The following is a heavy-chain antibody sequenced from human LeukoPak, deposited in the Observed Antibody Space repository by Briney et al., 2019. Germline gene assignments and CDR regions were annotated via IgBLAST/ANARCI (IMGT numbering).Heavy chain of an antibody. Sequence: SETLSLTCTVSGGSISSYYWSWIRQPPGKGLEWIGYIYYSGSTNYNPSLKSRVTISVDTSKNQFSLKLSSVTAADTAVYYCARDRNMVRGYYFDYWGQGTLVTVSS. CDR1: GGSISSYY. J-gene: IGHJ4*02. D-gene: IGHD3-10*01. CDR3: ARDRNMVRGYYFDY. CDR2: IYYSGST. V-gene: IGHV4-59*12.